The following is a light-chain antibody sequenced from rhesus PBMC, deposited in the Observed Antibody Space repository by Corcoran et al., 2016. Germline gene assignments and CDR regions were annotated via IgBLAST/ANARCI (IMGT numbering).Light chain of an antibody. Sequence: DIQLTQSPSSLFAFVGERVTTTCRASPGISSFLAWSPQKSGKAPKLLNFFASSLQIGVLSRLSGSGSGIEFTLTSIRLQPEDFATYYCQQHNTFPFTFGPGTKLDIK. CDR2: FAS. V-gene: IGKV1-38*01. CDR1: PGISSF. J-gene: IGKJ3*01. CDR3: QQHNTFPFT.